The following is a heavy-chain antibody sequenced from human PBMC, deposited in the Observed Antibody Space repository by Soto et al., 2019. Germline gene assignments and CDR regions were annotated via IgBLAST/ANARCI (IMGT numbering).Heavy chain of an antibody. J-gene: IGHJ5*02. CDR2: IYAGDSDP. Sequence: GESLKISCKGSGYSFTNYWIAWVRQMPGKGLEWMGIIYAGDSDPKYSPSFQGQVTISADKSITTAYLYWSTLKASDTAIYYCARSSGIILREFDPWGQGTLVTVSS. CDR1: GYSFTNYW. CDR3: ARSSGIILREFDP. V-gene: IGHV5-51*01. D-gene: IGHD6-19*01.